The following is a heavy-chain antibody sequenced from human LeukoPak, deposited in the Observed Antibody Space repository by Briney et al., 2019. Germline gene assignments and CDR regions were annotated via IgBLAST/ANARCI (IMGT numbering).Heavy chain of an antibody. CDR1: DDSITIYY. J-gene: IGHJ4*02. CDR2: IYYSGST. V-gene: IGHV4-59*01. Sequence: SETLSLTCTVSDDSITIYYWSWIRQPPGKGLEWIGYIYYSGSTNYNPSLKSRVTISVDTSKNQFSLKLSSVTAADTAVYYCAREDCSGGSCYNHYWGQGTLVTVSS. CDR3: AREDCSGGSCYNHY. D-gene: IGHD2-15*01.